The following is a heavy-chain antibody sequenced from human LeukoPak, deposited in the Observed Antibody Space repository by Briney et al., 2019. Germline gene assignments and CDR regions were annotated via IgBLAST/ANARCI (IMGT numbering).Heavy chain of an antibody. CDR3: ASGQWLPSDAFDI. CDR1: GFTFSDYD. Sequence: GGPLRLSCAASGFTFSDYDMSWIRQAPGKGLEWVSYISSSGSTIYYADSVKGRFTISRDNAKNSLYLQMNSLRAEDTAVYYCASGQWLPSDAFDIWGQGTMVTVSS. V-gene: IGHV3-11*04. J-gene: IGHJ3*02. D-gene: IGHD6-19*01. CDR2: ISSSGSTI.